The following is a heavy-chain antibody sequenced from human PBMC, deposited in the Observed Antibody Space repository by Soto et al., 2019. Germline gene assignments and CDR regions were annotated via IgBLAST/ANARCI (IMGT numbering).Heavy chain of an antibody. V-gene: IGHV3-21*01. D-gene: IGHD1-26*01. CDR1: GFTFSSYT. CDR3: ARVIYEESYHDY. CDR2: ITSISSYI. J-gene: IGHJ4*02. Sequence: PGGSLRLSCAASGFTFSSYTMSWVRQAPGKGLEWVSSITSISSYIYCTDSVKGRFTISRDNAKNSLYLQMNSLRADDTAVYYCARVIYEESYHDYWGQGTLVTVSS.